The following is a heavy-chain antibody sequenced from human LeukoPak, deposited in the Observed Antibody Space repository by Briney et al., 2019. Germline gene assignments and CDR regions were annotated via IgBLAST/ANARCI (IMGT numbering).Heavy chain of an antibody. J-gene: IGHJ4*02. CDR1: GYTFTNYW. D-gene: IGHD2/OR15-2a*01. CDR3: ARQYCTSTTCYHREFDF. Sequence: GESLKISCEGSGYTFTNYWIAWVRQVPGKGLEWMGIIYPGDSDTRYSPSFQGLVTISADKSISTAYLQWSSLKASDTSIYYCARQYCTSTTCYHREFDFWGQGTLVTVSS. V-gene: IGHV5-51*01. CDR2: IYPGDSDT.